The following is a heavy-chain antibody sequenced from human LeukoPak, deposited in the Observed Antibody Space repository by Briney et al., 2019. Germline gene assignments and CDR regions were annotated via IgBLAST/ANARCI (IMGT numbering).Heavy chain of an antibody. CDR3: ASTGGYGSGTYDYYDYGMDV. CDR2: ISSSGSTI. CDR1: GFTFSDYY. D-gene: IGHD3-10*01. V-gene: IGHV3-11*04. J-gene: IGHJ6*02. Sequence: PGGSLRLSCAASGFTFSDYYMSWIRQTPGKGLEWVSYISSSGSTIYYADSVKGRFTISRDNAKNSLYLQMNSLRAEDTAVYYCASTGGYGSGTYDYYDYGMDVWGQGTTVTVSS.